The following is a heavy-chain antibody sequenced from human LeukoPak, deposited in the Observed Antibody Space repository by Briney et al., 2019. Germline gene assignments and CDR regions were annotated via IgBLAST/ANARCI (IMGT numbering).Heavy chain of an antibody. J-gene: IGHJ6*02. Sequence: GGSLRLSCAASGFTVSSNYMTWVRQAPGEGLEWVSVIYSGGSTDYADSVKGRFTISRDKSKNTVHVQMSSLRTEDTAVYYCASGSKDDYYYGMDVWGQGTTVTVSS. CDR3: ASGSKDDYYYGMDV. CDR1: GFTVSSNY. V-gene: IGHV3-53*01. D-gene: IGHD5-24*01. CDR2: IYSGGST.